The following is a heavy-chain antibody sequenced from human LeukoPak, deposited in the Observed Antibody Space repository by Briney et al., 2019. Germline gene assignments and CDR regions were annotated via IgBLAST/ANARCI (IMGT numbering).Heavy chain of an antibody. D-gene: IGHD6-25*01. CDR1: GGTFSSSA. J-gene: IGHJ4*02. CDR3: ATDQPPLISAAGVY. V-gene: IGHV1-69*01. Sequence: ASVKVSCKSSGGTFSSSAISWVRQAPGQGLEWMGGIIPMFGTASYAQKFQGRVTITADESTSTAYMELRSLRSEDTAAYYCATDQPPLISAAGVYWGEGTLVTLSS. CDR2: IIPMFGTA.